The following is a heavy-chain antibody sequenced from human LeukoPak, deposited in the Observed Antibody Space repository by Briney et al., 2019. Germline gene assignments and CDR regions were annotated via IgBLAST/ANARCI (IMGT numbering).Heavy chain of an antibody. Sequence: PSETLSHTCAVYGGSFSGYYWSWIRQPPGKGLEWIGEINHSGGTNYNPSLKSRVTISVDTSKNQFSLKLSSVTAADTAVYYCARGRQQLATIYYYYYMDVWGKGTTVTVSS. J-gene: IGHJ6*03. V-gene: IGHV4-34*01. CDR1: GGSFSGYY. CDR2: INHSGGT. CDR3: ARGRQQLATIYYYYYMDV. D-gene: IGHD6-13*01.